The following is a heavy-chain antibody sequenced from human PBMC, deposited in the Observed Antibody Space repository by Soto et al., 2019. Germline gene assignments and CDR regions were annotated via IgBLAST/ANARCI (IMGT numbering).Heavy chain of an antibody. CDR3: ARSSGGGYGIIIEGTNWIAP. V-gene: IGHV1-46*01. CDR2: INPNGGST. J-gene: IGHJ5*02. D-gene: IGHD3-16*01. Sequence: ASVKVSCKAPGDTFTSYYMHWVRQAPGHGLEWMGVINPNGGSTRFAQKFQGRVTMTRDTSTSTVYMELRGLTSEDTAVYYCARSSGGGYGIIIEGTNWIAPWGQGTLVTVSS. CDR1: GDTFTSYY.